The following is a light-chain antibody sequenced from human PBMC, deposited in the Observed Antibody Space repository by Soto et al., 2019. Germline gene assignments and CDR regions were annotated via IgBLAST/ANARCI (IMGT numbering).Light chain of an antibody. CDR1: QVIGSRY. Sequence: IVMAQSPDTLSVSPGERATLSCRASQVIGSRYLAWYHQKSGQAPRLLIYGASSRATGIPDRFSGSGSGTDFTLTISRLEPEDFGVYYCQQFGSSIPHTFGQGTKVDIK. CDR3: QQFGSSIPHT. CDR2: GAS. J-gene: IGKJ2*01. V-gene: IGKV3-20*01.